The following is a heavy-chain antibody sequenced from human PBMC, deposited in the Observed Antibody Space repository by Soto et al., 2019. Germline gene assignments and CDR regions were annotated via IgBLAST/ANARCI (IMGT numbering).Heavy chain of an antibody. J-gene: IGHJ6*03. CDR1: GFTFSSYA. D-gene: IGHD3-3*01. Sequence: EVQLLESGGGLVQPGGSLRLSCAASGFTFSSYAMNWVRQAPGQGLEWVSAIRGSYGSTYYAHSVKGRFTISRDNSKNTLYMKMNSLRVQDRAISDFAKEKPQMESRTGPRDMDIWGKGTTVTVSS. CDR3: AKEKPQMESRTGPRDMDI. V-gene: IGHV3-23*01. CDR2: IRGSYGST.